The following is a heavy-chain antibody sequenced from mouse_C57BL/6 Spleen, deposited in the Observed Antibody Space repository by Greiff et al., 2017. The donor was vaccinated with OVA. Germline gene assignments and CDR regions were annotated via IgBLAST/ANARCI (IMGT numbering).Heavy chain of an antibody. CDR2: ISSGSSTT. CDR1: GFTFSDYG. CDR3: ARKDDYYAMDY. V-gene: IGHV5-17*01. J-gene: IGHJ4*01. Sequence: EVKLMESGGGLVKPGGSLKLSCAASGFTFSDYGMHWVRQAPEKGLEWVAYISSGSSTTYYADTVKGRFTISRDNAKNTLFLQMTRLRSEDTAMYYCARKDDYYAMDYGGQGTSVTVSS.